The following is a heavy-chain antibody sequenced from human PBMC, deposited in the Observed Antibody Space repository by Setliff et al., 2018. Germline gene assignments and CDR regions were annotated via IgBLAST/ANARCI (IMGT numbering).Heavy chain of an antibody. CDR3: ARHDARGYYYYMDV. J-gene: IGHJ6*03. CDR1: GFSISSGYY. V-gene: IGHV4-38-2*01. CDR2: IYYSGTT. Sequence: SETLSLTCAVSGFSISSGYYWGWIRQPPGKGLEWIGSIYYSGTTYYNPSLKSPVTISIDTSKNQFSLKLSSVTAADTAIYYCARHDARGYYYYMDVWGEGTTVTVSS. D-gene: IGHD3-10*01.